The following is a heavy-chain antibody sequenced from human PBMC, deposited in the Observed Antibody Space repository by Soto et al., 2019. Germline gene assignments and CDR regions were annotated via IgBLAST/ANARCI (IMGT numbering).Heavy chain of an antibody. CDR1: GFSFSDYY. D-gene: IGHD3-3*01. V-gene: IGHV3-11*01. Sequence: HVQLVESGGGLVEPGGSLRLSCAASGFSFSDYYVNWIRQAPGKGLEWISYTGRSLYPIYYADSVKGRFSISRDSAKNSVFLQMNSLRVEDTAVYYCARDNRSFWNGYYRRYDYYGMNVWGRGTTVIASS. CDR3: ARDNRSFWNGYYRRYDYYGMNV. J-gene: IGHJ6*02. CDR2: TGRSLYPI.